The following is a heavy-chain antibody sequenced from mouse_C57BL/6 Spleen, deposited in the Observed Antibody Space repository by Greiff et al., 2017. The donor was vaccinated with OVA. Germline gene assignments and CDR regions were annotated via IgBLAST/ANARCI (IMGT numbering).Heavy chain of an antibody. Sequence: VQLQQSGAELVKPGASVKLSCKASGYTFTSYWMHWVKQRPGQGLEWIGMIHPNSGSTNYNEKFKSKATLTVDKSSSTAYMQLSSLTSEDSAVYYCARSTTVVRYYYAMDYWGQGTSVTVSS. CDR1: GYTFTSYW. V-gene: IGHV1-64*01. D-gene: IGHD1-1*01. J-gene: IGHJ4*01. CDR3: ARSTTVVRYYYAMDY. CDR2: IHPNSGST.